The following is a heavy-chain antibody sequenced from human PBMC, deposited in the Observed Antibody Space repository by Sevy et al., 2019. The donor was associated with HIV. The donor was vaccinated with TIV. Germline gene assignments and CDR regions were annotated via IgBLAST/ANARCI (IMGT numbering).Heavy chain of an antibody. Sequence: SETLSLTCTVSGGSIASGDHTWTWIRQPPGQALEWIGYVIHSGGTFYNPSLRSRVTISVDTSKNQFSLNLSSVTAAXTAXXXXXXXXXLQGYFDYWGQGILVTVSS. V-gene: IGHV4-30-2*01. J-gene: IGHJ4*02. CDR1: GGSIASGDHT. CDR3: XXXXXLQGYFDY. CDR2: VIHSGGT.